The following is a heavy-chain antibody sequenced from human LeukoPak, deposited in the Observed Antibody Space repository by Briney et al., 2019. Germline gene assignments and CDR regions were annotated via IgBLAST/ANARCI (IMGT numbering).Heavy chain of an antibody. CDR1: GFTFSSYA. D-gene: IGHD3-3*01. CDR2: IKQDRSEI. CDR3: ARLREIPVFGVVTKSTSYFDY. V-gene: IGHV3-7*01. J-gene: IGHJ4*02. Sequence: PGGSLRLSCAASGFTFSSYAMSWVRQAPGKGLELVANIKQDRSEIYYLDSVKGRFTISRDNAKNSLYLQVNSLRAEDTAVYYCARLREIPVFGVVTKSTSYFDYWGQGTLVTVSS.